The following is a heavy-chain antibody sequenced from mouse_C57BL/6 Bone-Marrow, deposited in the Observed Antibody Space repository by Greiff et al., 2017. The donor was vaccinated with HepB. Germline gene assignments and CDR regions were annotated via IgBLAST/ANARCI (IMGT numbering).Heavy chain of an antibody. CDR3: ARDGYYPFAY. Sequence: QVQLQQPGAELVKPGASVKVSCKASGYTFTSYWMHWVKQRPGQGLEWIGYINPSSGYTKYNQKFKDKATLTADISSSTAYMQLSSLTYEDSAVYYCARDGYYPFAYWGQGTLVTVSA. CDR2: INPSSGYT. CDR1: GYTFTSYW. D-gene: IGHD2-3*01. V-gene: IGHV1-7*01. J-gene: IGHJ3*01.